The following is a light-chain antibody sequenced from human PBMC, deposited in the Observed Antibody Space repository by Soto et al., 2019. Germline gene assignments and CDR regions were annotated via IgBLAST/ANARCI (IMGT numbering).Light chain of an antibody. Sequence: SALTQPASVSGSPGQSITVSCTGTSSDVGGYNYVSWYQQHPGKVPQLMIYDVSNRPSGVSNRFSGSKSGNTASLTISGLQAEDEADYYCSSYTSSNTYVFGTGTKLTVL. CDR2: DVS. J-gene: IGLJ1*01. V-gene: IGLV2-14*01. CDR3: SSYTSSNTYV. CDR1: SSDVGGYNY.